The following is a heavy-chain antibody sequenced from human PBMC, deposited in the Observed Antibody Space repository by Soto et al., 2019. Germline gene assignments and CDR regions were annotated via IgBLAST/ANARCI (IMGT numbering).Heavy chain of an antibody. V-gene: IGHV3-33*01. D-gene: IGHD2-15*01. Sequence: QVQLVESGGRVVQPGRSLRLSCAASGFSFSSYGMLWVRQAPGKGLEWVAVIWYDGSNNYYADSVNGRFTISRDNSDNTPYLQLTNLRAEDTAMYYCERIVVVARIQGYYYFYMDVWGKGTTVTVSS. CDR2: IWYDGSNN. CDR3: ERIVVVARIQGYYYFYMDV. CDR1: GFSFSSYG. J-gene: IGHJ6*03.